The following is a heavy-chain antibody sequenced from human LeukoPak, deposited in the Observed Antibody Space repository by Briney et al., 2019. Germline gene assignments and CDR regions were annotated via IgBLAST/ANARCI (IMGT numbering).Heavy chain of an antibody. CDR2: ISAYNGNT. CDR1: GYTLTSYG. V-gene: IGHV1-18*01. CDR3: ARLVGSVDYGDYHFDY. J-gene: IGHJ4*02. Sequence: ASVKVSCKASGYTLTSYGISWVRQAPGQGLEWMGWISAYNGNTNYAQKLQGRVTMTTDTSTSTAYMELRSLRSDDTAVYYCARLVGSVDYGDYHFDYWGQGTLVTVSS. D-gene: IGHD4-17*01.